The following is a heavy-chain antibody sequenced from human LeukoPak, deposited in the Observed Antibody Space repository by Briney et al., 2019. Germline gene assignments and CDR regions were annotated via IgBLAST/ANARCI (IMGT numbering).Heavy chain of an antibody. J-gene: IGHJ2*01. V-gene: IGHV3-23*01. CDR1: GFTFSSHP. CDR3: AKDMLGTGNFDL. D-gene: IGHD7-27*01. Sequence: GGSLRLSCAASGFTFSSHPMSWVRQSPGKGLEWVSAISPSGGDTKCADSVRGRFTISRDDSKNRLFLHMNSLRAEDTAVYYCAKDMLGTGNFDLWGHGTLVTVSS. CDR2: ISPSGGDT.